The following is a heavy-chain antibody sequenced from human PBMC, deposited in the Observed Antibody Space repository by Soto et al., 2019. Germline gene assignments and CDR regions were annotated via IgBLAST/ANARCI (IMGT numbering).Heavy chain of an antibody. CDR3: AKDAISMVRGVNNWFDP. J-gene: IGHJ5*02. CDR2: ISGSGGST. Sequence: GGSLRLSCAASGFTFSSFAMSWVRQAPGKGLDWVSAISGSGGSTYSADSVKGRFTISRDNSKNTLYLQMNRLRAEDTAVYYCAKDAISMVRGVNNWFDPWGQGTLVTVSS. V-gene: IGHV3-23*01. D-gene: IGHD3-10*01. CDR1: GFTFSSFA.